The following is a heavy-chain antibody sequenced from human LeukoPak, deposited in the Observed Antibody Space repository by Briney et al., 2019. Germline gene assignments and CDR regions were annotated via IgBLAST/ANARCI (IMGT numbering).Heavy chain of an antibody. CDR3: AELGITMIGGV. D-gene: IGHD3-10*02. J-gene: IGHJ6*04. Sequence: GGSLRLSCAASGFTFSSYEMNWVRQAPGKGLEGVSYISSSGSTIYYAASVKGRFTISRDNAKNSLYLQMNSLRAEDTAVYYCAELGITMIGGVWGKGTTVTISS. CDR2: ISSSGSTI. V-gene: IGHV3-48*03. CDR1: GFTFSSYE.